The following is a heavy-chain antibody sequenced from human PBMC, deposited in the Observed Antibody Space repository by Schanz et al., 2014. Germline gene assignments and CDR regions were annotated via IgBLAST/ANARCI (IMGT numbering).Heavy chain of an antibody. CDR2: ISYSGST. D-gene: IGHD6-6*01. CDR1: GVSIGGYY. J-gene: IGHJ6*02. V-gene: IGHV4-59*01. Sequence: QVQLQESGPGLVKPSETLSLTCTVSGVSIGGYYWSWIRQPPGKGLEWIGYISYSGSTNYNPSLRSRVPISLDRSRNQFSLNLRTVPAADTAIYYCARRIAARSGVGYDYHYGMDVWGQGPRSSSP. CDR3: ARRIAARSGVGYDYHYGMDV.